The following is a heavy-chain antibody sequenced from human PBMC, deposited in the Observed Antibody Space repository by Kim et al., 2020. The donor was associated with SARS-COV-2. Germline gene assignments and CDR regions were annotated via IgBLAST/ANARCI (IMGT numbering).Heavy chain of an antibody. CDR2: IYYSGST. J-gene: IGHJ4*02. CDR3: ARDSINTERRYFDY. D-gene: IGHD5-12*01. V-gene: IGHV4-31*03. Sequence: SETLSLTCTVSGGSISSGGYYWSWIRQHPGKGLEWIGYIYYSGSTYYNPSLKSRVTISVDTSKNQFSLKLSSVTAADTAVYYCARDSINTERRYFDYWGQGTLVTVSS. CDR1: GGSISSGGYY.